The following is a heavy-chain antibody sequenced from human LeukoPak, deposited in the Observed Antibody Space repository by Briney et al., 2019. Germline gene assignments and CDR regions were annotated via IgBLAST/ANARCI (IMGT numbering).Heavy chain of an antibody. CDR1: GFSFSGCS. Sequence: PGGSLRVSCEASGFSFSGCSLSWVRQAPGEGLEWVATINEVGSKTYYDDSVKGRFTISRDNAKNSLYLEMSSLRAEDTAVYYCARLLGTVTTFDYWGQGTLVTVSS. J-gene: IGHJ4*02. V-gene: IGHV3-7*01. D-gene: IGHD1-26*01. CDR2: INEVGSKT. CDR3: ARLLGTVTTFDY.